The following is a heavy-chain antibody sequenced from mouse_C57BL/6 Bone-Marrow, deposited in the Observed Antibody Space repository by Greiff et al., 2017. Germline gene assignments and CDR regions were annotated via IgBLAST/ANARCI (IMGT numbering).Heavy chain of an antibody. CDR2: IYPGDGDT. J-gene: IGHJ2*01. CDR3: ARGAIYFDY. Sequence: VKLQQSGPELVKPGASVKISCKASGYAFSSSWMNWVKQRPGKGLEWIGRIYPGDGDTNYNGKFKGKATLTADKSSSTAYLQLSSLTSEDSAVYYCARGAIYFDYWGQGTTLTVPS. V-gene: IGHV1-82*01. CDR1: GYAFSSSW.